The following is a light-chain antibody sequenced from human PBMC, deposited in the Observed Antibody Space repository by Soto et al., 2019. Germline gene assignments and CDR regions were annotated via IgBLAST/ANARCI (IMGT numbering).Light chain of an antibody. V-gene: IGKV3-20*01. CDR1: HSVTSSY. CDR3: QQYGSSPR. J-gene: IGKJ1*01. CDR2: GAS. Sequence: EIVLTQSRGTLSLSPGEIATLSFRASHSVTSSYLAWYQQKPGQAPRLLIYGASSRATGIPDRFSGSGSGTDFTLTISRLEPGDCAVYYCQQYGSSPRFGQGTKVDVK.